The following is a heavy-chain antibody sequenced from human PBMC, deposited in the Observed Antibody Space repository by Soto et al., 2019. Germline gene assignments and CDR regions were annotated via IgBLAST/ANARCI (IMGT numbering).Heavy chain of an antibody. D-gene: IGHD3-10*01. CDR1: GFTLQNYA. CDR2: LIGGHYGT. V-gene: IGHV3-23*01. J-gene: IGHJ5*02. Sequence: LRLSCTASGFTLQNYAMAWVRQAPGKGLEWVSTLIGGHYGTAYSYSVKGRFAVSRDNSKNCLYLQMNSLGVEDTAMYFCAKGKSTGDIDWFDPWGQGSLVTSPQ. CDR3: AKGKSTGDIDWFDP.